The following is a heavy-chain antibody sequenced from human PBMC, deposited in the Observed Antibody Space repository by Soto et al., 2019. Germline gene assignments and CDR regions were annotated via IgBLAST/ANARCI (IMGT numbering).Heavy chain of an antibody. Sequence: QVQLVESGGGVVQPGRSLRLSCAASGFTFSSYGMHWVRQAPGKGLEWVAVISYDGSNKYYPDSVKGRFTISRDKSKNKLYLQIHSLRAEDTAVYYCAKCEYSGYDLCWFDPWGQGTLVTVSS. CDR2: ISYDGSNK. V-gene: IGHV3-30*18. CDR3: AKCEYSGYDLCWFDP. CDR1: GFTFSSYG. D-gene: IGHD5-12*01. J-gene: IGHJ5*02.